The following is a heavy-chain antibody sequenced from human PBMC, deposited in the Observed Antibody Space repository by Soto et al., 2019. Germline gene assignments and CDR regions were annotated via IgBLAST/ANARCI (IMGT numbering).Heavy chain of an antibody. V-gene: IGHV3-21*01. J-gene: IGHJ3*02. CDR2: ISRSAGNT. CDR1: GFTFSSYS. CDR3: ARDQVPGLDAFDI. Sequence: GGSLRLSCAASGFTFSSYSMNWVRQAPGKGLEWVSSISRSAGNTYYADSVRGRFTISRDNAKNSMYLQMNSLRAEDTAVYYCARDQVPGLDAFDICGQGTMVTVSS.